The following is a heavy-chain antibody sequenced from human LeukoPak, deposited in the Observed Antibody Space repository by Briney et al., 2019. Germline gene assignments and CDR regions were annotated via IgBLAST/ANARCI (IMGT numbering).Heavy chain of an antibody. D-gene: IGHD5-12*01. Sequence: GRSLRLSCAASGFTFSSYGMHWVRQAPGKGLEWVAVISYDGSNKYYADSVKGRFTISRDNSKNTLYLQMNSLRAEDTAVYYCAKDGRVATITLDYWAREPWSPSPQ. CDR1: GFTFSSYG. CDR2: ISYDGSNK. CDR3: AKDGRVATITLDY. V-gene: IGHV3-30*18. J-gene: IGHJ4*02.